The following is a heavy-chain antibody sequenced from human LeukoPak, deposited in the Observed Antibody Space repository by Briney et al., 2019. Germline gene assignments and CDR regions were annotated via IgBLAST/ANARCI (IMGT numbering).Heavy chain of an antibody. CDR2: IKLDGSEK. J-gene: IGHJ4*02. CDR1: GFTFGKYW. Sequence: PGGSLRLSCVASGFTFGKYWMSWVRQAPGKGLEWVANIKLDGSEKNYVDSVKGRFTISRDNAKNSLYLQMNSLRAEDTALYYCAKDTGYSSGKGYFDYWGQGTLVTVSS. CDR3: AKDTGYSSGKGYFDY. V-gene: IGHV3-7*03. D-gene: IGHD6-19*01.